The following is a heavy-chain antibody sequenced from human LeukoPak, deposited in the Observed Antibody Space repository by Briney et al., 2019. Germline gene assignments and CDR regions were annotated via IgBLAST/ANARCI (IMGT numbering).Heavy chain of an antibody. Sequence: GGSLRLSCAASGFTVSSNYMNWVRQAPGKGLEWVSVIYSGGSTYYADSVKGRFTISRDNAKNSLYLQMNSLRAEDTALYYCARRDIVVVPAAIIGAFDIWGQGTMVTVSS. CDR3: ARRDIVVVPAAIIGAFDI. J-gene: IGHJ3*02. CDR1: GFTVSSNY. D-gene: IGHD2-2*02. CDR2: IYSGGST. V-gene: IGHV3-53*01.